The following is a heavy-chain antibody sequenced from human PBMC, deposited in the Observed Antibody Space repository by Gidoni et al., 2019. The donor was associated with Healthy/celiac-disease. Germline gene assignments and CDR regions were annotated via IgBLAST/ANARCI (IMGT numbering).Heavy chain of an antibody. CDR1: GGSISSSSYY. Sequence: LQLQESGPGLVKPSETLSLTCTVSGGSISSSSYYWGWIRQPPGKGMEWIGSIYYSGSTYYNPSLKRRVTIAVDTSKNQFSLKLSSVTAADTAVYYCARDLTTPNWFDPWGQGTLVTVSS. V-gene: IGHV4-39*07. D-gene: IGHD2-15*01. J-gene: IGHJ5*02. CDR2: IYYSGST. CDR3: ARDLTTPNWFDP.